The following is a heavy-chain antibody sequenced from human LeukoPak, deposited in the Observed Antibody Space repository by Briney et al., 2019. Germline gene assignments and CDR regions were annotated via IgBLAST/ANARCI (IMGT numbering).Heavy chain of an antibody. CDR2: IYCSGST. D-gene: IGHD4-17*01. V-gene: IGHV4-31*03. CDR3: ARSIYGDWYYFDY. Sequence: SQTLSLTRTVSGGSISSGGYHWSWIRQHPGKGLEWIGYIYCSGSTYYNPSLKSRVTISVDTSKNQFSLKLSSVTAADTAVYYCARSIYGDWYYFDYWGQGTLVTVSS. CDR1: GGSISSGGYH. J-gene: IGHJ4*02.